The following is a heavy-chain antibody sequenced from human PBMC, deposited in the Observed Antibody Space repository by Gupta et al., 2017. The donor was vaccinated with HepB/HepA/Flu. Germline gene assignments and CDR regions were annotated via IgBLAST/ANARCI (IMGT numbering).Heavy chain of an antibody. D-gene: IGHD3-10*01. CDR1: GFTFSSYS. CDR2: ISSSSSYI. J-gene: IGHJ6*03. Sequence: VQLVESGGGLVKPGGSLRLSCAASGFTFSSYSMNWVRQAPGKGLEWVSSISSSSSYIYYADSVKGRFTISRDNAKNSLYLQMNSLRAEDTAVYYCARDPGLSYYYYYMDVWGKGTTVTVSS. CDR3: ARDPGLSYYYYYMDV. V-gene: IGHV3-21*01.